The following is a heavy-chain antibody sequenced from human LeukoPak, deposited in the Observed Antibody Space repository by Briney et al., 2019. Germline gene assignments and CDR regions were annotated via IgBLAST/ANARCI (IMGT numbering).Heavy chain of an antibody. D-gene: IGHD3-22*01. CDR1: GYTFTSYD. V-gene: IGHV1-8*01. J-gene: IGHJ3*02. CDR2: MNPNSGNT. CDR3: ARGTYYYASSGYIIRFVHAFDI. Sequence: ASVKVSCKASGYTFTSYDINWVRQATGQGLEWMGWMNPNSGNTGYAQKFQGRVTMTRNTSISTAYMELSSLRSEDTAVYYCARGTYYYASSGYIIRFVHAFDIWGQGTMVTVSS.